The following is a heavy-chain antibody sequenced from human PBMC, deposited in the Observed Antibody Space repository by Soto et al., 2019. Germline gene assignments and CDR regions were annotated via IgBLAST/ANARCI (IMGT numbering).Heavy chain of an antibody. Sequence: QVQLQESGPGLVKPSETLSLTCTVSGGSVSSGSYYWSWIRQPPGKGLEWIAYIYYSGSTNYNPSLKSRVTISADTSKNQFSLKLSSVTAADTAVYYCARGDIAAAYDYWGQGTRVTGSS. CDR2: IYYSGST. CDR1: GGSVSSGSYY. D-gene: IGHD6-13*01. CDR3: ARGDIAAAYDY. J-gene: IGHJ4*02. V-gene: IGHV4-61*01.